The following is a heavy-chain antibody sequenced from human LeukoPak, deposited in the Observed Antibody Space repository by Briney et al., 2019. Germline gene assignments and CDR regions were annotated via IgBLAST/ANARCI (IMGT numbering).Heavy chain of an antibody. CDR1: GFTFSSYS. CDR3: ARGPSGYCYYYYMDV. V-gene: IGHV3-21*01. CDR2: ISSSSSYI. J-gene: IGHJ6*03. D-gene: IGHD3-22*01. Sequence: PGGSLRLSCAASGFTFSSYSMNWVRQAPGKGLEWVSSISSSSSYIYYADSVKGRFTISRDNAKNSLYLQMNSLRAEDTAVYYCARGPSGYCYYYYMDVWAKGTTVTVSS.